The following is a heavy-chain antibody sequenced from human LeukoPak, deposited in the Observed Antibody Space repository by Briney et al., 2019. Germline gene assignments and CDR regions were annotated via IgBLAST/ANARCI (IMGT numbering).Heavy chain of an antibody. CDR2: IIPIFGTA. Sequence: PMASVKVSCKASGGTFSSYAISWVRQAPGQGLEWMGWIIPIFGTANYAQKFQGRVTITGDKSTSTAYMELSSLRSEDTAVYYCARGWVYGDYVGPYYYYMDVWGKGTTVTISS. CDR1: GGTFSSYA. D-gene: IGHD4-17*01. V-gene: IGHV1-69*06. J-gene: IGHJ6*03. CDR3: ARGWVYGDYVGPYYYYMDV.